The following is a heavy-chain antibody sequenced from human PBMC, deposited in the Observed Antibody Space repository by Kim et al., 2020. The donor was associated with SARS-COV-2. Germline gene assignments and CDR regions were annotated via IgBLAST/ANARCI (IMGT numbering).Heavy chain of an antibody. CDR2: IYYSGST. CDR1: GGSISSYY. J-gene: IGHJ3*02. CDR3: ARLTLLWFGEYAFDI. D-gene: IGHD3-10*01. Sequence: SETLSLTCTVSGGSISSYYWSWIRQPPGKGLEWIGYIYYSGSTNYNPSLKSRVTISVDTSKNQFSLKLSSVTAADTAVYYCARLTLLWFGEYAFDIWGQGTMVTVSS. V-gene: IGHV4-59*08.